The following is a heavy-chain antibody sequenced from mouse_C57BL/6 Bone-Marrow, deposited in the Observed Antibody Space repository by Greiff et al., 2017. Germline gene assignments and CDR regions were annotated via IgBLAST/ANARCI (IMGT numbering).Heavy chain of an antibody. CDR1: GYAFSSSW. Sequence: VKLQESGPELVKPGASVKISCKASGYAFSSSWMNWVKQRPGKGLEWIGRIYPGDGDTNYNGKFKGKATLTADKSSSTAYMQLSSLTSEDSAVYFCARWRGLRKDYWGQGTTLTVSS. V-gene: IGHV1-82*01. J-gene: IGHJ2*01. CDR2: IYPGDGDT. CDR3: ARWRGLRKDY. D-gene: IGHD2-4*01.